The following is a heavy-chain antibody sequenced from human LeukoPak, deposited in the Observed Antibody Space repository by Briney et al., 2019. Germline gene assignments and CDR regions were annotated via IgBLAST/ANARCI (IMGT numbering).Heavy chain of an antibody. CDR3: AKDNYGGNPGENAFDI. CDR2: ISWNSGSI. D-gene: IGHD4-23*01. Sequence: GGSLRLSCAASGFTFDDYAMHWVRQAPGKGLEWVSGISWNSGSIGYADSVKGRFTISRDNAKNSLYLQMNSLRAEDMALYYCAKDNYGGNPGENAFDIWGQGQWSPSLQ. J-gene: IGHJ3*02. CDR1: GFTFDDYA. V-gene: IGHV3-9*03.